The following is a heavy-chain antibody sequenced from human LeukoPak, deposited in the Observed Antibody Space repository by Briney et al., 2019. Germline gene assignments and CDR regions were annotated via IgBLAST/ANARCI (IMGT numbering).Heavy chain of an antibody. J-gene: IGHJ4*02. D-gene: IGHD5-18*01. CDR3: ARDLVQLWSKDY. CDR1: GFTFSNYE. CDR2: ISSSGRNI. Sequence: GGSLRLSCAASGFTFSNYELNWVRQAPGKGLEWLSYISSSGRNIYYADSVNGRFTISRDNAKNSLYLQMNSLRAEDTAVYYCARDLVQLWSKDYWGQGTLVTVSS. V-gene: IGHV3-48*03.